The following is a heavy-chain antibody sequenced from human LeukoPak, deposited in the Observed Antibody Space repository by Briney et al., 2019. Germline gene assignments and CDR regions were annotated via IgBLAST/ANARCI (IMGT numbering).Heavy chain of an antibody. Sequence: PGGSLRLSCTASGFTFSSYSMTWVRQAPGKGLEWVSAISGSGGTTYYADSVKGRFTISRDNSKNTLYLQMNSLRAEDTAVYYCANVIAATTVWGQGTLVTVSS. CDR1: GFTFSSYS. V-gene: IGHV3-23*01. CDR3: ANVIAATTV. D-gene: IGHD2-15*01. J-gene: IGHJ4*02. CDR2: ISGSGGTT.